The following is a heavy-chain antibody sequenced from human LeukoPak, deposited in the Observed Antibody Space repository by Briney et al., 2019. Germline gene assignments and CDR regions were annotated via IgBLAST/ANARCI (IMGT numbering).Heavy chain of an antibody. CDR3: TRLHSGYCSSTSCYGTDY. D-gene: IGHD2-2*01. V-gene: IGHV3-73*01. CDR1: GFTFSGSA. CDR2: IRSKANSYAT. J-gene: IGHJ4*02. Sequence: SGGSLRLSCAASGFTFSGSAMHWVRQASGKGLEWVGRIRSKANSYATAYAASVKGRFTIFRDDSKNTAYLQMNSLKTEDTAVYYCTRLHSGYCSSTSCYGTDYWGQGTLVTVSS.